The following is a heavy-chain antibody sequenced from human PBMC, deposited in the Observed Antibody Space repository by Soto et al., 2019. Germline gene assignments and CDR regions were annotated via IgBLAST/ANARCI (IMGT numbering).Heavy chain of an antibody. D-gene: IGHD5-18*01. CDR3: ARDRRNYSYGYPDRYYYYGMDV. Sequence: SETLSLTCTVSGGSISSGGYYWSWIRQHPGKGLEWIGYIYYSGSTYYNPSLKSRVTISVDTSKNQFSLKLSSVTVADTAVYYCARDRRNYSYGYPDRYYYYGMDVWGQGTTVTVSS. J-gene: IGHJ6*02. V-gene: IGHV4-31*03. CDR2: IYYSGST. CDR1: GGSISSGGYY.